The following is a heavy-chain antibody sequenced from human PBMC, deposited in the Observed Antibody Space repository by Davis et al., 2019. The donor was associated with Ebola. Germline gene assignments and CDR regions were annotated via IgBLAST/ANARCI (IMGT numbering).Heavy chain of an antibody. CDR2: ISYDGSNK. V-gene: IGHV3-30*18. Sequence: GESLKISCAASGFTFSSYGMHWVRQAPGKGLEWVAVISYDGSNKYYADSVKGRFTISSDNSKNTLYLQMNSLRAEDTAVYYCAKAPWELLGYYYYGMDVWGQGTTVTVSS. D-gene: IGHD1-26*01. CDR1: GFTFSSYG. J-gene: IGHJ6*02. CDR3: AKAPWELLGYYYYGMDV.